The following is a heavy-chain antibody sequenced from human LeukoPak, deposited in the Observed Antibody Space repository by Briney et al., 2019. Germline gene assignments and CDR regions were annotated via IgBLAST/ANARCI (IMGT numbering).Heavy chain of an antibody. CDR3: ARGGYYDSSGSFDP. CDR2: INPNNGGT. Sequence: PGASVKVSCKASGYTFTGYYMHWVRQAPGQGLEWMGWINPNNGGTKYAQKFQGRATMTRDTSITTAYMELSSLRSDDTAVYYCARGGYYDSSGSFDPWGQGTLVTVSS. D-gene: IGHD3-22*01. V-gene: IGHV1-2*02. CDR1: GYTFTGYY. J-gene: IGHJ5*02.